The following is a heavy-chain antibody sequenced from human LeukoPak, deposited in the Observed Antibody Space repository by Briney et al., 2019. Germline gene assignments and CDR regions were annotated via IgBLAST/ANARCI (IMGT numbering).Heavy chain of an antibody. V-gene: IGHV3-30*02. Sequence: GGSLRLSCAASGFTFATYGMRWVRLAPGKGLEWVAFIQNDEIDKFYADSVRGRFTVSRDNSKNTLYLQMDSLRPEDTAVYYCAKERKLLPFDCWGQGTPVTVSS. D-gene: IGHD4-23*01. CDR2: IQNDEIDK. CDR3: AKERKLLPFDC. J-gene: IGHJ4*02. CDR1: GFTFATYG.